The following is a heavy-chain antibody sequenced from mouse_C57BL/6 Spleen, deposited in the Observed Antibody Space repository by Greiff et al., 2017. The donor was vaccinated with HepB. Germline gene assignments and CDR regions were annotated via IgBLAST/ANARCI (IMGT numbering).Heavy chain of an antibody. Sequence: EVQLQQSGGGLVQPGGSMKLSCVASGFTFSNYWMNWVRQSPEKGLEWVAQIRLKSDNYATHYAESVKGRFTISRDDSKSSVYLQMNNLRAEDTGIYYCTRWAAQATLAYWGQGTLVTVSA. CDR3: TRWAAQATLAY. D-gene: IGHD3-2*02. V-gene: IGHV6-3*01. CDR1: GFTFSNYW. CDR2: IRLKSDNYAT. J-gene: IGHJ3*01.